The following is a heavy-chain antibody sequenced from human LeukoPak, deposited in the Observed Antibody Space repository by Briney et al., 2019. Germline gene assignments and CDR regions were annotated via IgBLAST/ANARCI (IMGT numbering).Heavy chain of an antibody. CDR2: ISSSGSTI. D-gene: IGHD2-15*01. Sequence: GGSLRLSCAASGFTFSDYYMSWIRQAPGKGLEWVSYISSSGSTIYYADSVKGRFTISRDNAKNSLYLQMNSLRAEDTAVYYCARDLGVVVAATVYFDYWGQGTLVTVSS. V-gene: IGHV3-11*01. CDR3: ARDLGVVVAATVYFDY. J-gene: IGHJ4*02. CDR1: GFTFSDYY.